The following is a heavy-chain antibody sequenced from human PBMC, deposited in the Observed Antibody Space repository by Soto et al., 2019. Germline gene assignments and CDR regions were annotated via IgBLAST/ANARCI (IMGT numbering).Heavy chain of an antibody. CDR3: GRGGQGLADY. Sequence: EVQLVESGGGLVPPGGSLRLSCAASGFTFRSYWMHWVRQAPGKGLVWVSRIDPGPTRTNYADSVEGRFTVSRDDAKNTLHLQMDSLRPEDTAVYNCGRGGQGLADYWGQGTLVTVSS. J-gene: IGHJ4*02. D-gene: IGHD3-16*01. CDR2: IDPGPTRT. CDR1: GFTFRSYW. V-gene: IGHV3-74*01.